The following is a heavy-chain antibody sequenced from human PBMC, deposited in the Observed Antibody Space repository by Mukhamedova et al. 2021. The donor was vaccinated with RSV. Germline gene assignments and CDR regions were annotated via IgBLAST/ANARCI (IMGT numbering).Heavy chain of an antibody. D-gene: IGHD6-6*01. CDR3: ARHGSSGYYFDY. V-gene: IGHV4-61*07. Sequence: SWIRQPPGKGLEWIGYIYYSGSTNYNPSLKSRVTISVDTSKNQFSLKLSSVTAADTAVYYCARHGSSGYYFDYWGQGILVTVSS. CDR2: IYYSGST. J-gene: IGHJ4*02.